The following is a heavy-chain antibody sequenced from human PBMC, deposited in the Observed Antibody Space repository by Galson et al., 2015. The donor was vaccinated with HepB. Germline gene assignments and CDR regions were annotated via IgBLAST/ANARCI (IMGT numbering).Heavy chain of an antibody. CDR3: ARVASVEGTTDFFDY. CDR2: IYPGDSDT. Sequence: QSGAEVKKPGESLTISCKGSAFSFTTYWIGWVRQMPGKGLQWMGIIYPGDSDTRYSPSFQGQVTISADKSISTAYLQWSSLKASDTAMYYCARVASVEGTTDFFDYWGQGTLVTVSS. V-gene: IGHV5-51*01. J-gene: IGHJ4*02. D-gene: IGHD1-1*01. CDR1: AFSFTTYW.